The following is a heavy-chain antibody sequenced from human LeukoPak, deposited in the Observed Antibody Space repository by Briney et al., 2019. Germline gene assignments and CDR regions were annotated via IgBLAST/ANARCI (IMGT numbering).Heavy chain of an antibody. CDR2: INRDGSST. J-gene: IGHJ5*02. Sequence: GGSLRLSCAASGFTFSSYWMHWVRQAPGKGLVWVSRINRDGSSTSYADSVKGRFTISRDNAKNTLYLQMNSLRAEDTAVYYCARDKACSSTSCYTFWFDPWGQGTLVTVSS. D-gene: IGHD2-2*02. CDR1: GFTFSSYW. CDR3: ARDKACSSTSCYTFWFDP. V-gene: IGHV3-74*01.